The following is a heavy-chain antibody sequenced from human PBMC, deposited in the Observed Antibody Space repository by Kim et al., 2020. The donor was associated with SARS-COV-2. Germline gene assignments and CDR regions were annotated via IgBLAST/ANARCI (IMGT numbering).Heavy chain of an antibody. D-gene: IGHD1-26*01. V-gene: IGHV3-48*03. CDR1: GFNFSSYD. Sequence: GGSLRLSCVASGFNFSSYDMNWVRQAPGTGLEWVSYISSSGRTIYYADSVKGRFTISRDNAEKSLFLQMNSLRVEDTAIYFFARLFGSYPFDFWGQGTLVTVSS. CDR3: ARLFGSYPFDF. CDR2: ISSSGRTI. J-gene: IGHJ4*02.